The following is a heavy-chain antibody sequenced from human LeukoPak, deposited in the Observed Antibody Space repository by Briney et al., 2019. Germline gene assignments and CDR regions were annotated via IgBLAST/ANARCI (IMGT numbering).Heavy chain of an antibody. D-gene: IGHD3-22*01. V-gene: IGHV1-2*02. CDR2: INPNSGGT. CDR3: ARDYDSSGYYWFDP. CDR1: GYTFTSYG. Sequence: ASVKVSCKASGYTFTSYGISWVRQAPGQGLEWMGWINPNSGGTNYAQKFQGRVTMTRDTSISTAYMELSRLRSDDTAVYYCARDYDSSGYYWFDPWGQGTLVTVSS. J-gene: IGHJ5*02.